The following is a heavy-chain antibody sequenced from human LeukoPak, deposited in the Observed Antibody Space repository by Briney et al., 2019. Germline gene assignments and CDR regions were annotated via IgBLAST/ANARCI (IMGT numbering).Heavy chain of an antibody. J-gene: IGHJ4*02. V-gene: IGHV3-7*04. CDR3: ARAVGSSWPQTPLEN. CDR1: GFNVNSNS. Sequence: GGSLRLSCVASGFNVNSNSMNWVRQAPGKGLEWVANIKQDGSEKYYVDSVKGRFTISRDNAKNSLYLQMNSLRAEDTAVYYCARAVGSSWPQTPLENWGQGTLVTVSS. D-gene: IGHD6-13*01. CDR2: IKQDGSEK.